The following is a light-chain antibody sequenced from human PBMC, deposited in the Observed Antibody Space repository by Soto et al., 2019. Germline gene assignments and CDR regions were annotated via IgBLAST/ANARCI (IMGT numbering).Light chain of an antibody. Sequence: QSVLTQPASVSGSPGQSITISCTGTSSDVGGYNYVSWYQQHPGKAPKLMIYDVSNRPSGVSTRFSGSKSGNTASLTISGLQAVDEADYFCSSYTSSNTLIFGGGTKVTVL. V-gene: IGLV2-14*01. CDR1: SSDVGGYNY. CDR3: SSYTSSNTLI. J-gene: IGLJ2*01. CDR2: DVS.